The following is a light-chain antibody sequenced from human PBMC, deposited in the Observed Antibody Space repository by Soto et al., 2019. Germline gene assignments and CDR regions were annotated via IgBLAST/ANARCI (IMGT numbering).Light chain of an antibody. CDR2: DAS. J-gene: IGKJ5*01. Sequence: AIPLTQSPSSLSASVGDRVTITCRASQGISSALAWYQQKPGKAPKLLIYDASSLESGVPSRFSGSGSGTDFTFTISSLQPEDFAAYYCQQFNNYPMTFRQGPRLEIK. CDR1: QGISSA. V-gene: IGKV1D-13*01. CDR3: QQFNNYPMT.